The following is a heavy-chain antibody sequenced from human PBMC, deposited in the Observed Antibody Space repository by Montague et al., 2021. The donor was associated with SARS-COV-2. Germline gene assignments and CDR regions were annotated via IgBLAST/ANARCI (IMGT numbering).Heavy chain of an antibody. J-gene: IGHJ6*02. CDR1: SGSISNYY. Sequence: SETLSLTCTVSSGSISNYYWSWVRQPPGKGLEWIGIISHAESTXXXPSXVSRVSISIDTSKSQFSLRVRSVTAADTAVYYCARSVQFAYGLDVWGQGTTVTISS. D-gene: IGHD3-16*01. V-gene: IGHV4-59*08. CDR2: ISHAEST. CDR3: ARSVQFAYGLDV.